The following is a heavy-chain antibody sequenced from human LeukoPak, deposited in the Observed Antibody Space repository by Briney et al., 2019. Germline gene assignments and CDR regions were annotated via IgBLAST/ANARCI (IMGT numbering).Heavy chain of an antibody. CDR3: AREGGYSGYDDLYFDY. Sequence: PGGSLRLSCAASGFTFSSYSMNWVRQAPGKGLEWVSSISSSSSYIYYADSVKGRFTTSRDNAKNSLYLQMNSLRAEDTAVYYCAREGGYSGYDDLYFDYWGQGTLVTVSS. V-gene: IGHV3-21*01. D-gene: IGHD5-12*01. CDR1: GFTFSSYS. CDR2: ISSSSSYI. J-gene: IGHJ4*02.